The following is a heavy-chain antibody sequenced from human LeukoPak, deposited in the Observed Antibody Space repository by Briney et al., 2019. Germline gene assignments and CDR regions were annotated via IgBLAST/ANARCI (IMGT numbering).Heavy chain of an antibody. D-gene: IGHD1-14*01. Sequence: PGGSLSLSCAASGFTFSDYGMHWVRQAPGKGLEWVAFIRYDETTKYYADSVKGRFTISRDNSKNTLYLQMTSLRAEDTAVYSCAKTGFQWGYYYMDVWGKGTTVTVSS. CDR3: AKTGFQWGYYYMDV. CDR2: IRYDETTK. J-gene: IGHJ6*03. V-gene: IGHV3-30*02. CDR1: GFTFSDYG.